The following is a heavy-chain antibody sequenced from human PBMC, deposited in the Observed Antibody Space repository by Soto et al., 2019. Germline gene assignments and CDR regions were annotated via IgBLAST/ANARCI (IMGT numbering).Heavy chain of an antibody. CDR2: ISDRGDI. J-gene: IGHJ5*02. Sequence: TSETLSLTCTVSGISITSSYWNWFRQSPGKGLEWIGQISDRGDINYSPLLESRVAISTDTSKNQVSLTLTAVNAADTAVYFCARGRHSFGPWGQGTLVTVSS. CDR3: ARGRHSFGP. V-gene: IGHV4-59*08. CDR1: GISITSSY.